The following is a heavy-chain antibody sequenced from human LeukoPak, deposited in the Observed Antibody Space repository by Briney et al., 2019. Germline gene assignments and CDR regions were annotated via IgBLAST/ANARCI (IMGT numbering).Heavy chain of an antibody. V-gene: IGHV3-66*01. J-gene: IGHJ6*02. CDR3: ASRGQGDTPVLLWFGDIGYYYGMDV. D-gene: IGHD3-10*01. CDR2: IYSGGST. CDR1: GFTVSSNY. Sequence: GGSLRLSCAASGFTVSSNYMSWVRQAPGKGLEWVSVIYSGGSTYYADSVKGRFTISRDNSKNTLYLQMNSLRVEDTAVYYCASRGQGDTPVLLWFGDIGYYYGMDVWGQGTTVTVSS.